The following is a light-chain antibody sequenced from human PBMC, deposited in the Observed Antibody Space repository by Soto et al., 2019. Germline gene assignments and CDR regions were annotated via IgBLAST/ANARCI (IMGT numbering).Light chain of an antibody. CDR2: AAS. V-gene: IGKV3-20*01. Sequence: ETVLTQSPGTVSLSPGARATLSCRASQSVSSTYLAWYQQKPGQAPRLLIYAASSRATGIPDRFSGSGSGADFTLTIRRLEPEDLAVYYCQQYDSSSKWTVGQGTKVDIK. CDR3: QQYDSSSKWT. CDR1: QSVSSTY. J-gene: IGKJ1*01.